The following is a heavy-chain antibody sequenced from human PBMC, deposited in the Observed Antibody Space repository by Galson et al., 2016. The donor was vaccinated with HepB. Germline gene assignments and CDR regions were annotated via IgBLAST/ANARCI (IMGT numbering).Heavy chain of an antibody. Sequence: LSLTCTVSGGSISISSYYWGWIRQPPGKGLEWIGSIDHSGSTYYNPSLKSRVTISIDTSKNQFSLKVNSVTAADTAVYYCARSGSYYFWFDPWGQGTLVTVSS. V-gene: IGHV4-39*01. CDR3: ARSGSYYFWFDP. D-gene: IGHD1-26*01. J-gene: IGHJ5*02. CDR1: GGSISISSYY. CDR2: IDHSGST.